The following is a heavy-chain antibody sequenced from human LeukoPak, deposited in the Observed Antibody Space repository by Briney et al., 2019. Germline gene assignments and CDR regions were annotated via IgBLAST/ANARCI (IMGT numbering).Heavy chain of an antibody. CDR3: AKSGGYGLIDY. J-gene: IGHJ4*02. Sequence: PSETLSLTCTVSGASVSGSPYYWGWIRQPPGNGLEWIGSIYSSGSTYYNASLQSRVTISIETSKNQISLRLNSVTAADTAIYYCAKSGGYGLIDYWGQGTLVTVSS. D-gene: IGHD1-26*01. CDR2: IYSSGST. CDR1: GASVSGSPYY. V-gene: IGHV4-39*01.